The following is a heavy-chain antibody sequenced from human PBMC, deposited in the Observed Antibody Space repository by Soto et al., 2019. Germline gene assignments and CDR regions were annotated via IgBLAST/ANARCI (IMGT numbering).Heavy chain of an antibody. CDR3: TKPRSSLQWPPFGP. CDR2: ISPDGSNR. J-gene: IGHJ5*02. V-gene: IGHV3-30*18. Sequence: QVKLVESGGGVVQPGRSLRLSCAASGFRFSSYGMHWVRQAPGKGLEWVALISPDGSNREYADSVKGRFPIPRDNSKNTLYLHMNSLRVEDTAVYYFTKPRSSLQWPPFGPWGHGTLVTVPS. D-gene: IGHD6-19*01. CDR1: GFRFSSYG.